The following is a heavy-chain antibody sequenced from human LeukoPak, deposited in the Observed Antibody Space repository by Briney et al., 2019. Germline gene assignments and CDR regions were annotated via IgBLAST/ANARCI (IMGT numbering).Heavy chain of an antibody. CDR3: ARDREDIVVVPAAMRRDYYYYGMDV. D-gene: IGHD2-2*01. CDR1: GYTFTSYA. CDR2: INAGNGNT. V-gene: IGHV1-3*01. Sequence: ASVKVSCKASGYTFTSYAMHWVRQAPGQRLEWMGWINAGNGNTKYSQKFQGRVTITRDTSASTAYMELSSLRSEDTAVYYCARDREDIVVVPAAMRRDYYYYGMDVWGQGTTVTVSS. J-gene: IGHJ6*02.